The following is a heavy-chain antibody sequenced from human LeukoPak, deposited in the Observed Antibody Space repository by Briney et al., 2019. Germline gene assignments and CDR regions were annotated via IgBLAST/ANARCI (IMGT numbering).Heavy chain of an antibody. V-gene: IGHV3-23*01. CDR3: AKGLAAAGTFDY. Sequence: PGGSLRLSCAASGFTFSSYAMSWVRQAPGKGLEWVSAISGSGGSTYYADSVKGRFTISRDNSKNTLYPQMNSLRAEDTAVYYCAKGLAAAGTFDYWGQGTLVTVSS. J-gene: IGHJ4*02. CDR2: ISGSGGST. D-gene: IGHD6-13*01. CDR1: GFTFSSYA.